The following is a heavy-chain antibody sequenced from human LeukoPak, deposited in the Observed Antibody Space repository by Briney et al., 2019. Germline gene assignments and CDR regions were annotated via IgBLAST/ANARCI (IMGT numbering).Heavy chain of an antibody. Sequence: GGSLRLSCAASGFTFSSYGMHWVRQAPGKGLEWVAVISYDGSNKYYADSVKGRFTISRDNSKNTLYLQMNGLRAEDTAVYYCAKDGDYGDYGGFDYWGQGTLVTVSS. V-gene: IGHV3-30*18. CDR1: GFTFSSYG. CDR3: AKDGDYGDYGGFDY. J-gene: IGHJ4*02. CDR2: ISYDGSNK. D-gene: IGHD4-17*01.